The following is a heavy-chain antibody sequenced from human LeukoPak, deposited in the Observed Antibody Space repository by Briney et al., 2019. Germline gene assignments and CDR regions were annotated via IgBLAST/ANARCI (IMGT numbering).Heavy chain of an antibody. J-gene: IGHJ4*02. CDR3: AKGFDWLLSHFDY. CDR2: ISGSGGST. D-gene: IGHD3-9*01. Sequence: PGGSLRLSCVASGFSFSKYWMSWVRQTPGKGLEWVSAISGSGGSTYYADSVKGRFTISRDNSKNTLYLQMNSLRAEDTAVYYCAKGFDWLLSHFDYWGQGTLVTVSS. CDR1: GFSFSKYW. V-gene: IGHV3-23*01.